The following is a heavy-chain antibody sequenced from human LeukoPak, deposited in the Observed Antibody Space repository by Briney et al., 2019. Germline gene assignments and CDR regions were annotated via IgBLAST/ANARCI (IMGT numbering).Heavy chain of an antibody. Sequence: GGSLRLSCAPSVFTLSRYWMHWVRQAPGKGLVWVSRINSDESSSTYADSVKGRFTISRDNAKNTLYLQMNSLRVEDTAVYYCARSEYTFDYWGQGTLVTVSS. V-gene: IGHV3-74*01. CDR2: INSDESSS. D-gene: IGHD1-1*01. CDR1: VFTLSRYW. CDR3: ARSEYTFDY. J-gene: IGHJ4*02.